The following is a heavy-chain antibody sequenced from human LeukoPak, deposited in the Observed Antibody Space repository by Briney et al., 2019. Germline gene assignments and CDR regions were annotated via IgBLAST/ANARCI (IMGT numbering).Heavy chain of an antibody. J-gene: IGHJ4*02. CDR3: ARDGPTVTTIY. Sequence: PGGSLRLSCAASGFTFGSYWMSWVRQAPGKGLEWVANIKQDGSEKYYVDSVKGRFTISRDNAKNSLYLQMNSLRAEDTAVYYCARDGPTVTTIYWGQGTLVTVSS. CDR1: GFTFGSYW. V-gene: IGHV3-7*03. D-gene: IGHD4-17*01. CDR2: IKQDGSEK.